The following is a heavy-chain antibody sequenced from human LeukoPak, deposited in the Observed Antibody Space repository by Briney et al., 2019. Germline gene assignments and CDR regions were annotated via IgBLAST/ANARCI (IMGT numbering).Heavy chain of an antibody. Sequence: PSETLSLTCTVSGGSRSGFFWSWIRQPPGKGLEWIGYIYNSGSTDYNPSLKSRVTISEDTSNNQFSLKLKFVTAPDTAVYSCARASPNWNPPDYWGRGTLVTVSS. CDR1: GGSRSGFF. CDR3: ARASPNWNPPDY. D-gene: IGHD1-1*01. CDR2: IYNSGST. J-gene: IGHJ4*02. V-gene: IGHV4-59*08.